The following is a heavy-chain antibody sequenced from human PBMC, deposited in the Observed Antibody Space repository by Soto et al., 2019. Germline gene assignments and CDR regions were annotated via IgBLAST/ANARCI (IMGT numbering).Heavy chain of an antibody. D-gene: IGHD6-19*01. J-gene: IGHJ4*02. V-gene: IGHV4-39*02. CDR1: GGSIDNSTYY. CDR3: VSINAGGWYYFDY. CDR2: VYYSGSS. Sequence: SETLSLTCAVSGGSIDNSTYYWGWIRQPPGKGLEWIGSVYYSGSSYYSPSLKSRVTMSVDSSKNHFSLILDSVTAADTAVYYCVSINAGGWYYFDYWGQGILVTVTS.